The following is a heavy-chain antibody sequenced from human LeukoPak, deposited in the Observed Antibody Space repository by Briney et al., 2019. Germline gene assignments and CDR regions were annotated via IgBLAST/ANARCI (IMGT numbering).Heavy chain of an antibody. CDR1: GFTFSSYW. J-gene: IGHJ4*02. CDR3: ARLFSGGAYYFDY. Sequence: GGSLRLSCAASGFTFSSYWMSWVRQAPGKGLEWVANIKQDGSGKYYVDSVKGRFTISRDNAKNSLYLQMNSLRAEDTAVYYCARLFSGGAYYFDYWGQRTLDTVSS. D-gene: IGHD2-15*01. CDR2: IKQDGSGK. V-gene: IGHV3-7*03.